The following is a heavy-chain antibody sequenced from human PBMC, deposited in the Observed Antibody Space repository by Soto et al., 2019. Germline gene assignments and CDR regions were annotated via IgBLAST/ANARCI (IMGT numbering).Heavy chain of an antibody. J-gene: IGHJ4*02. CDR2: VSGSSDII. CDR3: VGGEWGGRFHH. Sequence: GGSLRLSCEVSGLTFSGYGMAWVRQAPGKGLEWISYVSGSSDIIYYRDFVEGRFTISRDNARNSLYLQMNSLRVEDTGVYHCVGGEWGGRFHHWGQGTLVTVSS. CDR1: GLTFSGYG. V-gene: IGHV3-48*01. D-gene: IGHD3-16*01.